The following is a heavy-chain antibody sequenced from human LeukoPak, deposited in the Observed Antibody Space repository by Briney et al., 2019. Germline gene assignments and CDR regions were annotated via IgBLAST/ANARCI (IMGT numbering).Heavy chain of an antibody. D-gene: IGHD6-6*01. V-gene: IGHV4-34*01. J-gene: IGHJ4*02. CDR3: ARGVVGY. Sequence: PSETLSLTCAVYGGSFSGYYWSWVRQPPGKGLEWIGEINHSGSTNYNPSLKSRVTIPVDTSMDQYSLKLSSGTAAVTSVWYCARGVVGYWGQGMLVTVSS. CDR2: INHSGST. CDR1: GGSFSGYY.